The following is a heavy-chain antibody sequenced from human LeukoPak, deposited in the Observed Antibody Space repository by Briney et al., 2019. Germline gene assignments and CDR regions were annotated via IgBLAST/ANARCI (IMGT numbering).Heavy chain of an antibody. Sequence: GGSLRLSCAASGFTFSSYSMSWVRQAPGKGLEWVSSISSSSSYIYYADSVKGRFTISRDNAKNSLYLQMNSLRAEDTAVYYCARDRGSSWTDAFDIWGQGTMVTVSS. CDR1: GFTFSSYS. V-gene: IGHV3-21*01. CDR2: ISSSSSYI. D-gene: IGHD6-13*01. CDR3: ARDRGSSWTDAFDI. J-gene: IGHJ3*02.